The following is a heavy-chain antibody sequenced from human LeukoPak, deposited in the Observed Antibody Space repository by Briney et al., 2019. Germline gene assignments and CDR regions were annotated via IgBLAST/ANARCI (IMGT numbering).Heavy chain of an antibody. Sequence: GGSPRLSCAASGFTFSSYGMHWVRQAPGKGLEWVSYISSRSATIYYADSVKGRFTISRDNAKNSLYLQMNSLRAEDTAVYYCARDPLSSSSFDLWGQGTLVTVSS. CDR2: ISSRSATI. V-gene: IGHV3-48*01. J-gene: IGHJ4*02. CDR1: GFTFSSYG. D-gene: IGHD6-13*01. CDR3: ARDPLSSSSFDL.